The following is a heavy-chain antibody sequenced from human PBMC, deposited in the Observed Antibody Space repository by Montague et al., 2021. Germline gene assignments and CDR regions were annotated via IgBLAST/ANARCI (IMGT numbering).Heavy chain of an antibody. CDR3: ARVDCDGDCYTFDP. Sequence: SETLSLTCSVSGASINTNPYCCCWIHPPPGKVLDWIVSIYYSPETYHNPTLQSRLSLSVDPTKYQFSLRLKSVTAADTAVYHCARVDCDGDCYTFDPWGQ. CDR2: IYYSPET. J-gene: IGHJ5*02. CDR1: GASINTNPYC. D-gene: IGHD2-21*02. V-gene: IGHV4-39*01.